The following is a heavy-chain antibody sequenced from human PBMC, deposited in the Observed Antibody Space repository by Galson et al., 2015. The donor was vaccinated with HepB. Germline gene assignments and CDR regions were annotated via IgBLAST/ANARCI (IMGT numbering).Heavy chain of an antibody. Sequence: SETLSLTCAVYGGSFSGYYWSWIRQPPGKGLEWIGEINHSGSTNYNPSLKSRVTISVDTSKNQFSLKLSSVTAADTAVYYCARVPLIRDYYYGSGGYNDYWGQGTLVTVSS. V-gene: IGHV4-34*01. D-gene: IGHD3-10*01. CDR3: ARVPLIRDYYYGSGGYNDY. J-gene: IGHJ4*02. CDR1: GGSFSGYY. CDR2: INHSGST.